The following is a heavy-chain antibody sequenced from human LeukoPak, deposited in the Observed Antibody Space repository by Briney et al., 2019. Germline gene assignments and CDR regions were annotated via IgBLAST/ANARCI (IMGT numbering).Heavy chain of an antibody. V-gene: IGHV3-23*01. J-gene: IGHJ4*02. D-gene: IGHD3-3*01. CDR1: GFTFSSYA. Sequence: GGSLRLSCAASGFTFSSYAMSWVRQAPGKGLEWVSAISGSGGSTYYADSVKGLFTISRDNSKNTLYLQMNSLRAEDTAVYYCARMGGYYDFWSGYYENFDYWGQGTLVTVSS. CDR2: ISGSGGST. CDR3: ARMGGYYDFWSGYYENFDY.